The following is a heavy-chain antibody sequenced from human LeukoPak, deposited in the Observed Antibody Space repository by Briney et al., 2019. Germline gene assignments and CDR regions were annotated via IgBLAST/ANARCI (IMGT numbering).Heavy chain of an antibody. CDR2: ISAYNGNT. CDR1: GYTFTSYG. Sequence: GASVKVSCKASGYTFTSYGISWVRQAPGQGLEWMGWISAYNGNTNYAQKLQGRVTMTTDTSTSTAYMELRSLRSDDTAVYYCARVSSHRNYDFWSGYYSPPDYWGQETLVTVSS. CDR3: ARVSSHRNYDFWSGYYSPPDY. D-gene: IGHD3-3*01. V-gene: IGHV1-18*01. J-gene: IGHJ4*02.